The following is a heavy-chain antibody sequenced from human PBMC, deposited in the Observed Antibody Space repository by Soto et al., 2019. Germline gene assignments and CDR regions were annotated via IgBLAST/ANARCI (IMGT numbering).Heavy chain of an antibody. J-gene: IGHJ4*02. V-gene: IGHV4-30-4*01. D-gene: IGHD2-2*01. CDR3: ARISAIHYYFDY. CDR1: GGSISNGDYY. Sequence: NPSETLSLTCTVSGGSISNGDYYWSWIRQPPGKGLEWIGYIYYSGSTYYNPSLKSRVTISVDTSKNQFSLKLSSVTAADTAVYYCARISAIHYYFDYWGQGTLVTVSS. CDR2: IYYSGST.